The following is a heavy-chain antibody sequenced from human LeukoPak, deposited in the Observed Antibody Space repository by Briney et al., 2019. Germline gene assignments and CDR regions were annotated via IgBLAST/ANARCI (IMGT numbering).Heavy chain of an antibody. Sequence: GGSLRLSCAASGFTFSSYSMNWVRQAPGKGLEWVSYISSSSSTIYYADSVKGRFTISRDNAKNSLYLQMNSLRAEDTAVYYCARGSRDGLFDYWGQGTLVTVSS. J-gene: IGHJ4*02. V-gene: IGHV3-48*04. CDR2: ISSSSSTI. D-gene: IGHD5-24*01. CDR1: GFTFSSYS. CDR3: ARGSRDGLFDY.